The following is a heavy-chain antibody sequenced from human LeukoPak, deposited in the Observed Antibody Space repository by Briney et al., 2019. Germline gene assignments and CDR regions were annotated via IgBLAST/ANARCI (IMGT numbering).Heavy chain of an antibody. J-gene: IGHJ6*02. CDR2: MNPNSGNT. V-gene: IGHV1-8*01. CDR3: ATYRGYYDFWSGYYTSYYYYGMDV. CDR1: GYTFTSYD. Sequence: ASVKVSCKASGYTFTSYDINWVRQATGQGLEWMGWMNPNSGNTGYAQKFQGRVTMTRNTSISTAYMELSSLRSEDTAVYYCATYRGYYDFWSGYYTSYYYYGMDVWAKGPRSPSP. D-gene: IGHD3-3*01.